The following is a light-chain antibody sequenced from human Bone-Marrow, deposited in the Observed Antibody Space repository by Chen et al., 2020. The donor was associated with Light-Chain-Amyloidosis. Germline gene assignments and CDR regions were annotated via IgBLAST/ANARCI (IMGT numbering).Light chain of an antibody. CDR3: QVWDRSSDRPV. CDR2: DDS. Sequence: SYVLTQPSSVSVAPGQTATIACGGNNIGSTSVHWYQQTPGQAPLLVVYDDSDRPGGIPERLSGSNSGNTATLTISRVEAGDEADYYCQVWDRSSDRPVFGGGTKLTVL. J-gene: IGLJ3*02. V-gene: IGLV3-21*02. CDR1: NIGSTS.